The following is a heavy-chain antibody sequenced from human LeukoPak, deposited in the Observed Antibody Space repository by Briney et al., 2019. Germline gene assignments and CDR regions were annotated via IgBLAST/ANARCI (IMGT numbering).Heavy chain of an antibody. D-gene: IGHD2-2*01. J-gene: IGHJ4*02. CDR2: ISSSGGST. CDR3: AKSIVVVPAARGYYFDY. CDR1: GFTFSSYA. Sequence: PGGSLRLSCAASGFTFSSYAMSWVRQAPGKGLEWVSTISSSGGSTYYADSVKGRFTISRDNSKNTLYLQMNSLRAEDTAVYYCAKSIVVVPAARGYYFDYWGQGTLVTVSS. V-gene: IGHV3-23*01.